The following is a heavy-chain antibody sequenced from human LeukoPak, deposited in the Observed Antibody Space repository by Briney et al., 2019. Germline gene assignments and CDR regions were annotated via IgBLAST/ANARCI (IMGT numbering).Heavy chain of an antibody. V-gene: IGHV1-2*02. Sequence: ASVKVSCKASGGTFSSYAISWVRQAPGQGLEWMGWINPNSGGTNYAQKFQGRVTMTRDTSISTAYMELSRLRSDDTAVYYCASSGSYYYFDIWGQGTMVTVSS. CDR3: ASSGSYYYFDI. CDR2: INPNSGGT. D-gene: IGHD1-26*01. J-gene: IGHJ3*02. CDR1: GGTFSSYA.